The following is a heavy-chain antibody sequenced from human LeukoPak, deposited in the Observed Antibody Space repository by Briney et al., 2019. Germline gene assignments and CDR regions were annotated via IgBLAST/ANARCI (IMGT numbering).Heavy chain of an antibody. Sequence: SVKVSCKASGGTFSSYAISWVRQAPGQGLEWMGGIIPIFGTANYAQKFQGRVTITAGESTSTAYMELSRLRSDDTAVYYCARDHCSGGSCYDFVDYWGQGTLVTVSS. CDR1: GGTFSSYA. J-gene: IGHJ4*02. CDR3: ARDHCSGGSCYDFVDY. CDR2: IIPIFGTA. D-gene: IGHD2-15*01. V-gene: IGHV1-69*13.